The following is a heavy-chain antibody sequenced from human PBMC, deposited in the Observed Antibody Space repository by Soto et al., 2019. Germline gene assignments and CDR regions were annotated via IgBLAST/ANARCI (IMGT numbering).Heavy chain of an antibody. J-gene: IGHJ4*02. Sequence: QVQLVQSGAEVKKPRASVTDSCKPSGYTLTNYAIHWVRQAAGQRLEWLAWIDPGSGRATYSQKVQGRIIVTRDNSATTFYMDLTSLSSEDTAVYFCTRDLNGGNPFDYWGQGALVTVSS. V-gene: IGHV1-3*01. CDR3: TRDLNGGNPFDY. CDR2: IDPGSGRA. CDR1: GYTLTNYA. D-gene: IGHD2-8*01.